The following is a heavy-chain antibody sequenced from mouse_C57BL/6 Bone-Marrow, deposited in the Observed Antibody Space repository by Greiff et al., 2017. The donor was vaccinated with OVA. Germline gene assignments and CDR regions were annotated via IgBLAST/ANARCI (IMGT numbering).Heavy chain of an antibody. J-gene: IGHJ3*01. V-gene: IGHV5-4*01. CDR2: ISDGGSYT. CDR3: ARDRGDGFAY. CDR1: GFTFSSYA. Sequence: EVQVVESGGGLVKPGGSLKLSCAASGFTFSSYAMSWVRQTPEKRLEWVATISDGGSYTYYPDNVKGRVTISRDNAKNNLYLQMSHLKSEDTAMYYCARDRGDGFAYWGQGTLVTVSA. D-gene: IGHD2-3*01.